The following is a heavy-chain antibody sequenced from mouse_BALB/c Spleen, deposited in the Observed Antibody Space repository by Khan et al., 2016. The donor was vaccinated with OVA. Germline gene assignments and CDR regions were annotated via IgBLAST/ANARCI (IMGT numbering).Heavy chain of an antibody. V-gene: IGHV5-4*02. CDR1: GFTFSDYY. J-gene: IGHJ3*01. CDR3: ARVGYGGFAY. D-gene: IGHD1-1*02. CDR2: ISDGGSYT. Sequence: EVELVESGGGLVKPGGSLKLSCAASGFTFSDYYMYWVRQTPEKRLEWVATISDGGSYTYYPDRVKGRFTISRDNAKNNLFLQLSSLKAEDTAMYYGARVGYGGFAYWGQGPLVTVSA.